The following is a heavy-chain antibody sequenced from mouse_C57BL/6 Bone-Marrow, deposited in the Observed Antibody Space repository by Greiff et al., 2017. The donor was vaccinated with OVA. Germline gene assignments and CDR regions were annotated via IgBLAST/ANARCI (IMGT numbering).Heavy chain of an antibody. V-gene: IGHV1-22*01. Sequence: EVKLVESGPELVKPGASVKMSCKASGYTFTDYNMHWVKQSHGKSLEWIGYINPNNGGTSYNQKFKGKATLTVNKSSSTAYMELRSLTSEDSAVYYCARSVYYYGSRRYFDVWGTGTTVTVSS. CDR3: ARSVYYYGSRRYFDV. CDR1: GYTFTDYN. J-gene: IGHJ1*03. CDR2: INPNNGGT. D-gene: IGHD1-1*01.